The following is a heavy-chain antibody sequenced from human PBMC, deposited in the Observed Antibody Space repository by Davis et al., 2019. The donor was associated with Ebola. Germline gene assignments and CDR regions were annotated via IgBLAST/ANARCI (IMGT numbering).Heavy chain of an antibody. Sequence: PSETLSLTCAVSGGSISSGGYSWSWIRQPPGKGLEWIGEINHSGSTNYNPSLKSRVTISVDTSKNQFSLKLSSVTAADTAVYYCARGPPYGMDVWGQGTTVTVSS. CDR2: INHSGST. V-gene: IGHV4-34*01. J-gene: IGHJ6*02. CDR1: GGSISSGGYS. CDR3: ARGPPYGMDV.